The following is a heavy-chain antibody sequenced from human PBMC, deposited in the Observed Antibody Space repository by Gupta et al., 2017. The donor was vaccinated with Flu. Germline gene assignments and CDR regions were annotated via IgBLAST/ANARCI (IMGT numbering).Heavy chain of an antibody. J-gene: IGHJ4*02. CDR3: TKRAAGSGWYFDH. CDR2: INWNSDTR. D-gene: IGHD6-19*01. CDR1: GFTFEDYA. V-gene: IGHV3-9*01. Sequence: EVQLVESGGGLVQPGRSLRLSCEVSGFTFEDYARHWVRQAAGKGLEWVSGINWNSDTRTYADAVKGRFTISRDNTKNSLYLEMSSLRAEDTALYYCTKRAAGSGWYFDHWGQGTLVTVSS.